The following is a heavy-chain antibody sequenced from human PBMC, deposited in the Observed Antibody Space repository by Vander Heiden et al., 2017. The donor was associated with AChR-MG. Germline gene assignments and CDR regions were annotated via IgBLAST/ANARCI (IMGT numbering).Heavy chain of an antibody. CDR3: ARGARGGSLVLMHGMDV. CDR2: RWYDGSNE. CDR1: GVTLSDQG. Sequence: QVQLVESGGAVAQPGDSLRLSCAASGVTLSDQGMHWVRQAPGKGLEWVAVRWYDGSNEEYADSVKGRFRISRDNSKNTLHLQLNSLRAEDTALYYCARGARGGSLVLMHGMDVWGQGTTVAVSS. D-gene: IGHD3-10*01. V-gene: IGHV3-33*01. J-gene: IGHJ6*02.